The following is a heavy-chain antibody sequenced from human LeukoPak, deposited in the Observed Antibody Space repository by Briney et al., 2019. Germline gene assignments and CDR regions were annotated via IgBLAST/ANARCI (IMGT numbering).Heavy chain of an antibody. CDR2: IYYSGST. CDR3: ALYRSSRDYYYYYMDV. CDR1: GGSINSNY. D-gene: IGHD6-13*01. J-gene: IGHJ6*03. V-gene: IGHV4-59*01. Sequence: SGTLSLTCAVSGGSINSNYWSWIRQPPGKGLEWIGYIYYSGSTNYNPSLQSRVTISVDTSKNQFSLRLRSVTAADTAVYYCALYRSSRDYYYYYMDVWGKGTTVTVSS.